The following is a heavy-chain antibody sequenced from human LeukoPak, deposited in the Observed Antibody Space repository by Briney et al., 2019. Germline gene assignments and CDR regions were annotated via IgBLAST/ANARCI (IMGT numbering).Heavy chain of an antibody. Sequence: GRSLRLSCAASGFTFSSYGMHWVRQAPGKGLEWVAVIWYDGSNKYYADSVKGRFTISRDNSKNTLYLQMNSLRAEDTAVYYCAREVAWFGELFFMVPRYGMDVWGQGTTVTVSS. CDR2: IWYDGSNK. J-gene: IGHJ6*02. V-gene: IGHV3-33*01. D-gene: IGHD3-10*01. CDR1: GFTFSSYG. CDR3: AREVAWFGELFFMVPRYGMDV.